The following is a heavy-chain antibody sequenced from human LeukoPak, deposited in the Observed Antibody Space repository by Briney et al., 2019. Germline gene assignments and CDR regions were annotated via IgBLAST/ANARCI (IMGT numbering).Heavy chain of an antibody. CDR2: SDPNSGAT. CDR3: ARAKPYDNNGYSPELRY. J-gene: IGHJ4*02. D-gene: IGHD3-22*01. Sequence: ASVKVSCKTSGCTFTSYYIHWLRQAPGQGFEWLGWSDPNSGATKYEHFQGRVTMTWDTSIDTAYMELTRLTSDDTAVYYCARAKPYDNNGYSPELRYWGQGTLVTVS. CDR1: GCTFTSYY. V-gene: IGHV1-2*02.